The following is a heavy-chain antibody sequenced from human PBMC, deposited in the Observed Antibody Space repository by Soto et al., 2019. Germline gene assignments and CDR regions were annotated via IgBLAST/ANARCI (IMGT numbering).Heavy chain of an antibody. CDR3: AKDVVVGATTGLGDYYYYYGMDV. Sequence: GGSLRLSCAASGFTFSSYGMHWVRQAPGKGLEWVAVISYDGSNKYYADSVKGRFTISRDNSKNTLYLQMNNLRAEDTAVYYCAKDVVVGATTGLGDYYYYYGMDVWGQGTTVTVSS. D-gene: IGHD1-26*01. CDR2: ISYDGSNK. V-gene: IGHV3-30*18. CDR1: GFTFSSYG. J-gene: IGHJ6*02.